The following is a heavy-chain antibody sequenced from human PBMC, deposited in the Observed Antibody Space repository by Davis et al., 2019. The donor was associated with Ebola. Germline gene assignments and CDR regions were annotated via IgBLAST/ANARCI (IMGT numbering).Heavy chain of an antibody. CDR2: ISSSSSTI. CDR1: GFTFSDYY. CDR3: ARALKAYSSSSPLDY. V-gene: IGHV3-11*04. D-gene: IGHD6-6*01. J-gene: IGHJ4*02. Sequence: PGGSLRLSCAASGFTFSDYYMSWIRQAPGKGLEWVSYISSSSSTICYADSVKGRFTISRDNAKNSLYLQMNSLRAEDTAVYYCARALKAYSSSSPLDYWGQGTLVTVSS.